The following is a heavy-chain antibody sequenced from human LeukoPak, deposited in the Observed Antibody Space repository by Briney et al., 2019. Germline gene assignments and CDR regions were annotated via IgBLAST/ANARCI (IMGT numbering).Heavy chain of an antibody. J-gene: IGHJ4*02. CDR3: ARISIVRSTVFLYYYDSSGYYLFDY. CDR2: IKQDGSGK. CDR1: GFTFSSYW. V-gene: IGHV3-7*01. Sequence: GSLRLSCAASGFTFSSYWMSWVRQAPGKGLEWVANIKQDGSGKYYVDSVKGRFTISRDNAKNSLYLQMNSLRAEDTAVYYCARISIVRSTVFLYYYDSSGYYLFDYWGQGTLVTVSS. D-gene: IGHD3-22*01.